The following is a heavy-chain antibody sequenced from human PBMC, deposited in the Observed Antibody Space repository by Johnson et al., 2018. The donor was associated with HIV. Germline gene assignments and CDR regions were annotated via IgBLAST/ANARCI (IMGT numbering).Heavy chain of an antibody. D-gene: IGHD3-10*01. CDR2: IGWDGFTI. Sequence: EVQLVESGGGLVQPGGSLRLSCAASGFTFSSYWMHWVRQAPGKGLVWVSRIGWDGFTIGYVDSVKGRFIISRDDATNSLYLQMHSLRTEDTALYYCAKDHNYGSYLLAFDVWGQGTMVTVSS. V-gene: IGHV3-74*01. J-gene: IGHJ3*01. CDR3: AKDHNYGSYLLAFDV. CDR1: GFTFSSYW.